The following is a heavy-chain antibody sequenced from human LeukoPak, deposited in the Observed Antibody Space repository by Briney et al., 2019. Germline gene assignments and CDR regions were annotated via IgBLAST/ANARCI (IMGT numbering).Heavy chain of an antibody. CDR1: GFTFSDYY. D-gene: IGHD3-10*01. CDR2: ISSSGSTI. J-gene: IGHJ4*02. CDR3: ARDRDAWFGELSSFDY. V-gene: IGHV3-11*01. Sequence: GGSLRLSCAASGFTFSDYYMSWIRQAPGKGLEWVPYISSSGSTIYYADSVKGRFTISRDNAKNSLYLQMNSLRAEDTAVYYCARDRDAWFGELSSFDYWGQGTLVTVSS.